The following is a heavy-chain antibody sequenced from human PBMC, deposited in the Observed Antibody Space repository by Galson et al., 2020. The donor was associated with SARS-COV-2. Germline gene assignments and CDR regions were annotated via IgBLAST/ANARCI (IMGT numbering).Heavy chain of an antibody. D-gene: IGHD3-10*01. CDR3: AGGSMVRGVSITHSFGMDV. CDR2: MNPISGNT. Sequence: ASVTDSCKASRYTFPRYVIHSVRPATGQGLEWMGWMNPISGNTETAQTLQGSATLTRNTSISTAYMELSSLRAEDTAVYYCAGGSMVRGVSITHSFGMDVWGQGTTVTVSS. CDR1: RYTFPRYV. V-gene: IGHV1-8*01. J-gene: IGHJ6*02.